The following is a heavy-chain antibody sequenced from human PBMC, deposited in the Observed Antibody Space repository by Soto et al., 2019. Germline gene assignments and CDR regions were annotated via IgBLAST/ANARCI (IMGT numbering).Heavy chain of an antibody. D-gene: IGHD6-13*01. Sequence: QLQLQESGPGLVKPSETLSLTCTVSGGSISSSSYYWGWIRQPPGKGLEWIGSIYYSGSTYYNPSLKSRDTISVDKSKTRFSLKVSSVTAADTDVYYCARHRFQAIAAAGTLVNWFDPWGQGTLVTVSS. V-gene: IGHV4-39*01. CDR3: ARHRFQAIAAAGTLVNWFDP. J-gene: IGHJ5*02. CDR2: IYYSGST. CDR1: GGSISSSSYY.